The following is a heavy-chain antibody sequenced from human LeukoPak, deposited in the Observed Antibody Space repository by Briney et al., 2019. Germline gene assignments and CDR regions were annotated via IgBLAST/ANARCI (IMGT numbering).Heavy chain of an antibody. CDR3: ARGKYGSSWYYFDY. J-gene: IGHJ4*01. CDR2: IYYSRCT. CDR1: GGSISSYY. V-gene: IGHV4-59*13. Sequence: SETLSLTCTVSGGSISSYYCSWIRQPPGKGLEWLGYIYYSRCTTYNPSLESRVTISVETTKNQFSLKLSSVTAADTAVYYCARGKYGSSWYYFDYWGQGTLVTVSS. D-gene: IGHD6-13*01.